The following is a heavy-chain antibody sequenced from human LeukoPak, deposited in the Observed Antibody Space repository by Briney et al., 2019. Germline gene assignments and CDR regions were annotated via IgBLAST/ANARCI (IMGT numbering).Heavy chain of an antibody. D-gene: IGHD7-27*01. CDR2: IYHSGST. J-gene: IGHJ4*02. Sequence: PETLSLTCTVSGGSISSYYWSWIRQPPGKGLEWIGYIYHSGSTNYNPSLKSRVTISVDTSKNQFSLKLSSVTAADTAVYYCARSPLKLGISRPFDYWGQGTLVTVSS. CDR1: GGSISSYY. V-gene: IGHV4-59*08. CDR3: ARSPLKLGISRPFDY.